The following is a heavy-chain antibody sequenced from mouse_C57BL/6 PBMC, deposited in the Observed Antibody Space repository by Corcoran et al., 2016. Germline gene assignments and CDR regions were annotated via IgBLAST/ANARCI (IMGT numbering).Heavy chain of an antibody. CDR2: ILPGSGST. D-gene: IGHD1-1*01. CDR1: GYTFTGYW. Sequence: QVQLQQSGAELMKPGASVKLSCKATGYTFTGYWIEWVKQRPGHGLEWIGEILPGSGSTNYNEKFKGKATFTADTSSNTAYTQLSSLTTEDSAIYYCARKEAPYGSSPFAYWGQGTLVTVSA. CDR3: ARKEAPYGSSPFAY. V-gene: IGHV1-9*01. J-gene: IGHJ3*01.